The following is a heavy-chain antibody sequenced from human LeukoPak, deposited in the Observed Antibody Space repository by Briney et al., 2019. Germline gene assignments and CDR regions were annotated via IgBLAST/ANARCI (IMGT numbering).Heavy chain of an antibody. V-gene: IGHV1-18*01. CDR1: GYTFTSYG. CDR2: INAYNGNT. CDR3: ARALSGVRYYYFDY. Sequence: ASVKVSCKASGYTFTSYGISWVRQAPGQGLEWMGWINAYNGNTNYAQKLQGRVTMTTDTSTSTAYMELRSLTSDDAAVYYCARALSGVRYYYFDYWGQGTLVTVSS. J-gene: IGHJ4*02. D-gene: IGHD3-16*02.